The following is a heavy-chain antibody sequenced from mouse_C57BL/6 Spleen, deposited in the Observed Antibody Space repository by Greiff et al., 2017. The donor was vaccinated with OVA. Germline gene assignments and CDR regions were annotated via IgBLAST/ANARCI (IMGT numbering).Heavy chain of an antibody. V-gene: IGHV5-9*01. CDR1: GFTFSSYT. J-gene: IGHJ2*01. D-gene: IGHD1-1*01. CDR2: ISGGGGNT. CDR3: SRHPYCYGSSYGDYFDY. Sequence: DVKLVESGGGLVKPGGSLKLSCAASGFTFSSYTMSWVRQTPEKRLEWVATISGGGGNTYYPDSVKGRFTISRDNAKHTLYLQMSSLRSEDTALYYCSRHPYCYGSSYGDYFDYWGQGTTLTVSS.